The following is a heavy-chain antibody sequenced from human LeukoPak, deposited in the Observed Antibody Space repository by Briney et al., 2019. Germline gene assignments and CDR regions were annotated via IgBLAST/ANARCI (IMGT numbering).Heavy chain of an antibody. CDR1: GFTFSSYG. CDR3: ARDLSRADDY. V-gene: IGHV3-33*01. Sequence: GGSLRLPCAASGFTFSSYGMHWVRQAPGKGLEWVAVIWYDGSNKYYADSVKGRFTSSRDNSKNTLYLQMNSLRAEDTAVYYCARDLSRADDYWGQGTLVTVSS. J-gene: IGHJ4*02. CDR2: IWYDGSNK. D-gene: IGHD6-6*01.